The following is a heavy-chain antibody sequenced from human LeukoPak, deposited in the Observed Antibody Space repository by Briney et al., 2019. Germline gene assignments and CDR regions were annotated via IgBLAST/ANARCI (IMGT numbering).Heavy chain of an antibody. Sequence: SETLSLTCAVYGGSFSGYYWSWIRQPPGKGLEWIGEINHSGSTNYNPSLKSRVTISVDTSKNQFSLKLSSVTAADTAVYYCARARYYYDSSGYPKTSEFDYWGQGTLVTVSS. D-gene: IGHD3-22*01. CDR2: INHSGST. CDR3: ARARYYYDSSGYPKTSEFDY. CDR1: GGSFSGYY. V-gene: IGHV4-34*01. J-gene: IGHJ4*02.